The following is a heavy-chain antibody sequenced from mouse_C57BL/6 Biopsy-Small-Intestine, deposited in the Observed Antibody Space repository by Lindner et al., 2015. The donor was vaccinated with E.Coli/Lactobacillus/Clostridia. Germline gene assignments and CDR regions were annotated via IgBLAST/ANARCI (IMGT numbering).Heavy chain of an antibody. Sequence: VQLQESGGDLVKPGGSLKLSCAASGFTFSSYAMSWVRQTPDKKLEWVATISSGGTYTYYPDSVKGRITISGDNAKNTLYLQMSSLRSEDTAMYYCAGRDSSAYFFDYWGQGTTLTVSS. J-gene: IGHJ2*01. D-gene: IGHD3-2*02. CDR3: AGRDSSAYFFDY. V-gene: IGHV5-6*01. CDR2: ISSGGTYT. CDR1: GFTFSSYA.